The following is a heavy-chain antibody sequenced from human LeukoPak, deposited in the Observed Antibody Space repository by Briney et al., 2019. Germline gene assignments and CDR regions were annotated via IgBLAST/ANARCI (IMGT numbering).Heavy chain of an antibody. CDR2: IYSSGST. Sequence: SETLSLTCTVSGGSISNYYWSWIRQPAGKGLEWIGRIYSSGSTNYNPSLKSRVTMSVDTSKNQFSLKLGSVTAADTAVYHCARDDTGRVGWFDPWGQGTLVTVSS. J-gene: IGHJ5*02. V-gene: IGHV4-4*07. CDR3: ARDDTGRVGWFDP. D-gene: IGHD1-1*01. CDR1: GGSISNYY.